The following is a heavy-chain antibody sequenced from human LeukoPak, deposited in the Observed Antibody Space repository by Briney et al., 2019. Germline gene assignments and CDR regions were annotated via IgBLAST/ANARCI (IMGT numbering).Heavy chain of an antibody. Sequence: PGGSLRLSRAASGFTFSRYGMHWVRQAPGKGLEWVAVIWYDGNNKDYADSVKGRFTISRDNSKNTLSLQMNSLRVEDTAMYYCARVNCRSSSCYLASYFFDSWGQGTLVTVSS. D-gene: IGHD2-2*01. CDR2: IWYDGNNK. V-gene: IGHV3-33*01. J-gene: IGHJ5*01. CDR3: ARVNCRSSSCYLASYFFDS. CDR1: GFTFSRYG.